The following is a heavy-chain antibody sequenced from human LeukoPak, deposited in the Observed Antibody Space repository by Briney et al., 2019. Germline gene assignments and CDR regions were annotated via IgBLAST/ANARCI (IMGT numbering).Heavy chain of an antibody. J-gene: IGHJ4*02. V-gene: IGHV3-7*01. Sequence: GGSLRLSCAASGFTFSSYWMSWVRQAPGKGLEWVANIKQDGSEKYYVDSVKGRFTISRDNAKNSLYLQMNRLRAEDTAVYYCARPRGCGTSRCNNFDYWGQGTLVTVSS. CDR2: IKQDGSEK. D-gene: IGHD2-21*01. CDR1: GFTFSSYW. CDR3: ARPRGCGTSRCNNFDY.